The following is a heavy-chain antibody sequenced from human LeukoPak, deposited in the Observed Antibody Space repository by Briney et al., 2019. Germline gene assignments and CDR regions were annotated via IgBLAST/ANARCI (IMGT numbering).Heavy chain of an antibody. CDR3: TTMTKYYYDSSGYLDFDY. CDR1: GFTFSSYG. J-gene: IGHJ4*02. V-gene: IGHV3-30*02. D-gene: IGHD3-22*01. CDR2: IRYDGSNK. Sequence: GGSLRLSCAASGFTFSSYGMHWVRQAPGKGLEWVAFIRYDGSNKYYADSVKGRFTISRDNSKNTLYLQMNSLKTEDTAVYYCTTMTKYYYDSSGYLDFDYWGQGTPVAVSS.